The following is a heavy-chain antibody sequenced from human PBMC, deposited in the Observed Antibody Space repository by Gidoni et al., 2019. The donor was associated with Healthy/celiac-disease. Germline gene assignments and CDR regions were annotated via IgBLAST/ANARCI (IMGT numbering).Heavy chain of an antibody. CDR2: ISYDGSNK. CDR1: GFTFSSEG. CDR3: AKGSKARRNRGSTQGAEYFQH. Sequence: QGQLVESGGGVVRPGRSLRLSCAASGFTFSSEGMLGGRQAPGKGLEWVAVISYDGSNKYYADSVKGRFTISRDNSKNTLYLQMNSLRAEDTAVYYCAKGSKARRNRGSTQGAEYFQHWGQGTLVTVSS. V-gene: IGHV3-30*18. D-gene: IGHD1-26*01. J-gene: IGHJ1*01.